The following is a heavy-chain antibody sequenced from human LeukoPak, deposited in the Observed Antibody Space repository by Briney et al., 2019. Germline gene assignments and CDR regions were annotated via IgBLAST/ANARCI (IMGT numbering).Heavy chain of an antibody. V-gene: IGHV3-33*06. CDR1: EFTFNSYG. J-gene: IGHJ4*02. CDR2: IWYDGSNK. CDR3: AKGPGGRYGDYEYYFDY. Sequence: GVFRRLTRAAREFTFNSYGMHLVRQAPIKELEWVAVIWYDGSNKYYADSVKGRFTISRDNSKNTLYLQMNSLRAEDTAVYYCAKGPGGRYGDYEYYFDYWGQGTLVTVSS. D-gene: IGHD4-17*01.